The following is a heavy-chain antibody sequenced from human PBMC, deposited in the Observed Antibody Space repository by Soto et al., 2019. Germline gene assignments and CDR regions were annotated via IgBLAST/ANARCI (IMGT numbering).Heavy chain of an antibody. CDR1: GYSFTSYY. D-gene: IGHD6-25*01. Sequence: GASVKVSWKAAGYSFTSYYMHWVRQAPGQGLEWMGTINPSGGSANYAQKFQGRVTMTRNTSISTAYMELSSLRSEDTAVYYCARDLAGRIDYWGQGTLVTSPQ. V-gene: IGHV1-46*01. J-gene: IGHJ4*02. CDR2: INPSGGSA. CDR3: ARDLAGRIDY.